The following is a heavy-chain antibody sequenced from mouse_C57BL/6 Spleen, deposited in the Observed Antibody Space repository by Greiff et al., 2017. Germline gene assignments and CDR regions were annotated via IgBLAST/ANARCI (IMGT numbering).Heavy chain of an antibody. D-gene: IGHD1-1*02. CDR2: IHPNSGST. Sequence: QVQLQQPGAELVKPGASVKLSCKASGYTFTSYWMHWVKQRPGQGLEWIGMIHPNSGSTNYNEKFKSKATLTVDKSSSPAYMQLSSLTSEDSAVYYCARYGVLYYFDYWGQGTTLTVSS. J-gene: IGHJ2*01. CDR3: ARYGVLYYFDY. CDR1: GYTFTSYW. V-gene: IGHV1-64*01.